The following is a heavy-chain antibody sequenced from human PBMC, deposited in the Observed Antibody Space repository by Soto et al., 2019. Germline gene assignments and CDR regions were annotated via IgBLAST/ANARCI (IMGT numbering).Heavy chain of an antibody. D-gene: IGHD3-22*01. CDR1: GFIFSRHW. J-gene: IGHJ6*03. CDR3: ARDDTETGNYWIYYYIDV. Sequence: GGSLRLSCAASGFIFSRHWMSWVRQAPGKGLEWVANIKQDGSEKNYVDSVKGRFSISRDNAKNSLYLEMNSLIAEDTAVYYCARDDTETGNYWIYYYIDVWDKGTTVTVSS. CDR2: IKQDGSEK. V-gene: IGHV3-7*01.